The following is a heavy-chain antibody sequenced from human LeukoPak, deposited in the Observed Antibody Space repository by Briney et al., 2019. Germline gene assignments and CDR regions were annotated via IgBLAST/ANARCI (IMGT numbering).Heavy chain of an antibody. Sequence: GGSLRLSCAASGFTFSSYSMTWVRQAPGKGLEWVPYISSSSSTIYYADSVKGRFTISRDNAKNSLYLQMNSLRAEDTAVYYCARDRGRGTIFGVVIIRDYYYGMDVWGQGTTVTVSS. CDR3: ARDRGRGTIFGVVIIRDYYYGMDV. CDR1: GFTFSSYS. V-gene: IGHV3-48*01. D-gene: IGHD3-3*01. J-gene: IGHJ6*02. CDR2: ISSSSSTI.